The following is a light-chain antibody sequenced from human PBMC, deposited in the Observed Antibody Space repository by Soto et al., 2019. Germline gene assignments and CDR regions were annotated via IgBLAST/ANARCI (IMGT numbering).Light chain of an antibody. CDR2: GAS. J-gene: IGKJ1*01. CDR3: HQYNDWPPA. Sequence: EIVFTQSPATLSLSPGERATLSCRASQSVSSYLAWYQQKPGQAPRLLIYGASTRATGIPARFSGSGSGTEFTLTISSLQSEDFAVFYCHQYNDWPPAFGQGTKVDIK. V-gene: IGKV3-15*01. CDR1: QSVSSY.